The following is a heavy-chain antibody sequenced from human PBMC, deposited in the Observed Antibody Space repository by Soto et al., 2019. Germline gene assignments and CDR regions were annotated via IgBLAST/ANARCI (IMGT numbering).Heavy chain of an antibody. CDR3: ARYVGSSGWYEVGGMDY. D-gene: IGHD6-19*01. CDR2: ISAYNGKT. J-gene: IGHJ4*02. CDR1: GYTFTSYG. V-gene: IGHV1-18*01. Sequence: KVPFKASGYTFTSYGVSWVRQAPGQGLEWMGWISAYNGKTNYAQKLQGRVIMTTDTSTSTAYLELRSLRSDDTAMYYCARYVGSSGWYEVGGMDYWGQGTPVTVYS.